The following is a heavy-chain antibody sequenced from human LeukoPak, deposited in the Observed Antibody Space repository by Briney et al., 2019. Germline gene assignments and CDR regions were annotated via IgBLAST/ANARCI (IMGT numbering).Heavy chain of an antibody. Sequence: GGSLRLSCAASGFTFSNFEMNWVRQTPGKGLEWISYISSSGTISNDGNSVQYADSVKGRFTISRDNAKNSLFLQMNSLRVEDTAVYYCVREKYNYDYDYWGQGTLVTVSS. CDR1: GFTFSNFE. CDR3: VREKYNYDYDY. D-gene: IGHD3-16*01. J-gene: IGHJ4*02. V-gene: IGHV3-48*03. CDR2: ISSSGTISNDGNSV.